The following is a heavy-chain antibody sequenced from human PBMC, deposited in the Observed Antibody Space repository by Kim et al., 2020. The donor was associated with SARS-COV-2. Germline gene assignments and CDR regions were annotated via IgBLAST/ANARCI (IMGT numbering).Heavy chain of an antibody. CDR1: GFTFSSYS. V-gene: IGHV3-21*01. J-gene: IGHJ4*02. CDR2: ISSSSSYI. CDR3: ARGDGYNFFLATD. Sequence: GGSLRLSCAASGFTFSSYSMNWVRQAPGKGLEWVSSISSSSSYIYYADSVKGRFTISRDNAKNSLYLQMNSLRAEDTAVYYCARGDGYNFFLATDWGQGTLVTVSS. D-gene: IGHD5-12*01.